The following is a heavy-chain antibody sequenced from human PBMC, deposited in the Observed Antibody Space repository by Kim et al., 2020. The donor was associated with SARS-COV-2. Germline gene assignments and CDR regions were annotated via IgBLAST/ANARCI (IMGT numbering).Heavy chain of an antibody. V-gene: IGHV1-18*01. J-gene: IGHJ4*02. D-gene: IGHD4-17*01. Sequence: KYGQKVPGRVIMTTDTSTNTAYMELWSLRSDDTAIYYCARGAYGDVSFDYWGQGTLVTVSS. CDR3: ARGAYGDVSFDY.